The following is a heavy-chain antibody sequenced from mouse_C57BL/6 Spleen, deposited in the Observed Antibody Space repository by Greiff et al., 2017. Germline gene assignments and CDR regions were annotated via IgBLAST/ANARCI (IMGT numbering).Heavy chain of an antibody. CDR3: ARDTALPGVMGY. CDR1: GFTFSSYA. J-gene: IGHJ4*01. CDR2: ISDGGSYT. V-gene: IGHV5-4*01. Sequence: EVKLMESGGGLVKPGGSLKLSCAASGFTFSSYAMSWVRQTPEKRLEWVATISDGGSYTNYPDNVKGRFTISRDNAKNNLYLQMSHLKSEDTAMDYCARDTALPGVMGYWGQGTSVTVSS. D-gene: IGHD1-2*01.